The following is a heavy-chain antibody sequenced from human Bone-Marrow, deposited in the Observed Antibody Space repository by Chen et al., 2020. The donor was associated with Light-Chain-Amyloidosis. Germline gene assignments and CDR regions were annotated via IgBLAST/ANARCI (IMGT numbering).Heavy chain of an antibody. D-gene: IGHD5-12*01. CDR3: ARRRDGYNFDY. CDR2: IYPDDSDA. Sequence: EVQLEQSGPEVKKPGESLKICWKGSGYTFPNYWIGWVRQMPGKGLEWMGVIYPDDSDARYSPSFEGQVTISADKSITTAYLQWRSLKASDTAMYYCARRRDGYNFDYWGQGTLVTVSS. V-gene: IGHV5-51*01. J-gene: IGHJ4*02. CDR1: GYTFPNYW.